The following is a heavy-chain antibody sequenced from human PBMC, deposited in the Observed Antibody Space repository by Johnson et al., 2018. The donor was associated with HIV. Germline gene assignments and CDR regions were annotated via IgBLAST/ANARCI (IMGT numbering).Heavy chain of an antibody. CDR3: ARPIFGVVSSPVDAFGV. CDR1: GFTFDDYG. CDR2: INWNGGSR. Sequence: VQLVESGGGVVRPGGSLRLSCAASGFTFDDYGMSWVRQAPGKGLEWVSGINWNGGSRGYADSVKGRFTISRDNAKNSLYLQMNSLRAEDTAVYYCARPIFGVVSSPVDAFGVWGQGTMVTVSS. V-gene: IGHV3-20*04. J-gene: IGHJ3*01. D-gene: IGHD3-3*01.